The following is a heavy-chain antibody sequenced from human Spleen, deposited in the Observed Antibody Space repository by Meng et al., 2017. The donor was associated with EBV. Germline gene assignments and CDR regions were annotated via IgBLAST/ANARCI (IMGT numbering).Heavy chain of an antibody. CDR1: GGPISSGGYS. Sequence: HLRLPGPGLGLVNPHQPLSLPGGVSGGPISSGGYSWSWIRQPPGQGLEWIGYIYHSGSTYYNPSLQSRVTISVDTSKNQFFLKLSSVTAADTAVYYCARDARGGYSFGSYNWFDPWGQGTLVTVSS. V-gene: IGHV4-30-2*01. CDR3: ARDARGGYSFGSYNWFDP. J-gene: IGHJ5*02. D-gene: IGHD5-18*01. CDR2: IYHSGST.